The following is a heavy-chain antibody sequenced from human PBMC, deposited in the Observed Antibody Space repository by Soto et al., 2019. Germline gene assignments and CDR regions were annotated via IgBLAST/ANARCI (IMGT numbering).Heavy chain of an antibody. CDR2: TDYSGST. Sequence: PSETLSLTCIVSGASVSSNSYYWTWIRQPPGKGLEWIGYTDYSGSTKYNPSLKSRVTISVDTSKNQFSLRVSCVTAADTAMYYCARADRQYCSVSSCYIFDYWGQGTQVTVSS. CDR1: GASVSSNSYY. V-gene: IGHV4-61*01. D-gene: IGHD2-15*01. J-gene: IGHJ4*02. CDR3: ARADRQYCSVSSCYIFDY.